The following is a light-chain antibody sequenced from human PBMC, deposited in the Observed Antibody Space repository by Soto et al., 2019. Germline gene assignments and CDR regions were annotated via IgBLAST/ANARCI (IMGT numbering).Light chain of an antibody. CDR3: QQYDNSPLP. J-gene: IGKJ4*01. Sequence: GLSKSPGALSLSKGDRARLCIMASQSVSSSYLAWDQQKPGQAPRLLIYGASNRATGIPDRFSGSGSGTDFTLTISRLEPEDFAVYYCQQYDNSPLPFGGGTVVDIK. CDR2: GAS. CDR1: QSVSSSY. V-gene: IGKV3-20*01.